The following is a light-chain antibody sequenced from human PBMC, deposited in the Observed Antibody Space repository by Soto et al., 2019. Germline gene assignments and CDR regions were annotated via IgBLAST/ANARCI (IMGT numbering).Light chain of an antibody. Sequence: DIQMTQAPSSLSACVGDRVTITCRASQSISSYLNWYQQKPGKAPKLLIYAASSLQSGVPSRFSGSGSGNDFTLTISSLQPEEFATYYCQQSYSTPRTFGQGTKVEIX. CDR2: AAS. CDR3: QQSYSTPRT. CDR1: QSISSY. J-gene: IGKJ1*01. V-gene: IGKV1-39*01.